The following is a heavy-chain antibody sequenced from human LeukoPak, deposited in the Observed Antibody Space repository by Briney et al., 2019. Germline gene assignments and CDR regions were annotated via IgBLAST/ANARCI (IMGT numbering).Heavy chain of an antibody. J-gene: IGHJ4*02. D-gene: IGHD3-10*01. CDR1: GGSISSGSAY. CDR2: IYATKNT. CDR3: ARGRITMIRGIIISGYFDY. V-gene: IGHV4-61*09. Sequence: SQTLSLTCTVSGGSISSGSAYWNWIRQPAGKGLEWIGHIYATKNTNYSPSLKSRVNMSADTSKNQFSLKLTSVTAADTAVYYCARGRITMIRGIIISGYFDYWGQGALVTVSS.